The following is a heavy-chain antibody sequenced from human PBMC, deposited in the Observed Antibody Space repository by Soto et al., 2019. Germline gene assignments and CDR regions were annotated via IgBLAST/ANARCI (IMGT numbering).Heavy chain of an antibody. Sequence: PSETLSLTCTVSGGSIIRAGYYWSWIRQHPGKGLEWIGYIYYNGNTHYNPSLKSRVIISVDTSKNQFSLKLSSVTAADTAMYYCARDRDGNEREYAFDIRGQATLVTFSS. CDR1: GGSIIRAGYY. D-gene: IGHD1-1*01. CDR2: IYYNGNT. V-gene: IGHV4-31*03. J-gene: IGHJ3*02. CDR3: ARDRDGNEREYAFDI.